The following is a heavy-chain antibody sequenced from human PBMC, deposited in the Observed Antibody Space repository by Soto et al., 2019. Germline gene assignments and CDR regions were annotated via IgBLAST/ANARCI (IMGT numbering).Heavy chain of an antibody. J-gene: IGHJ4*02. CDR1: GYSFTNYW. V-gene: IGHV5-51*01. D-gene: IGHD3-9*01. CDR2: INPADSDT. CDR3: VRPDSTGYYSH. Sequence: GESLKISCKGSGYSFTNYWIGWVRQMPGKGLEWMGIINPADSDTRYSPSFQGQVTVSVDKSISTAYLQRGSLKASDTAMYYCVRPDSTGYYSHWGQGTPVTVSS.